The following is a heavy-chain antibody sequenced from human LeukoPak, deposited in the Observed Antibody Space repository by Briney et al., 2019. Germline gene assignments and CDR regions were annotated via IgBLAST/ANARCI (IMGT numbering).Heavy chain of an antibody. J-gene: IGHJ4*02. CDR2: INTSGSS. CDR1: GGSISSYY. D-gene: IGHD2-2*01. Sequence: KPSETLSLTCTVSGGSISSYYWSWIRQPAGKGLEWIGRINTSGSSNYNPSLRSRVTITVDTSKNQFSLKLSSVTAADTAVYYCARYCTSTTCILRGFDYWGQGTLVTVSS. V-gene: IGHV4-4*07. CDR3: ARYCTSTTCILRGFDY.